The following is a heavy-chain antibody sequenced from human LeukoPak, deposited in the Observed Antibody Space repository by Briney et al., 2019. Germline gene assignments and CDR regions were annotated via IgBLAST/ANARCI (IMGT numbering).Heavy chain of an antibody. CDR3: ARRYSSSWYVGFFDP. Sequence: SETLSLTCAVSGESFSGYFWTWIRQPPRKGLEWIGESNHFGSTDYNPSLESRVAMSVDTSKNQFSLRLSSVTAADTAIYYCARRYSSSWYVGFFDPWGQGTLVTVSS. D-gene: IGHD6-13*01. CDR1: GESFSGYF. J-gene: IGHJ5*02. CDR2: SNHFGST. V-gene: IGHV4-34*01.